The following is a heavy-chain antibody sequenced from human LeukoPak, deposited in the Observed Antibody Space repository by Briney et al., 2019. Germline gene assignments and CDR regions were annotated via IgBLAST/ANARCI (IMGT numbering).Heavy chain of an antibody. CDR3: ARHAGGVDIVATIFDY. V-gene: IGHV4-38-2*02. Sequence: SETLSLTCTVSGYSISSGYYWGWIRQPPGKGLEWIGSIYHSGSTYYNPSLKSRVTISVDTSKNQFSLKLRSVTAADTAVYYCARHAGGVDIVATIFDYWGQGTLVTVSS. D-gene: IGHD5-12*01. CDR2: IYHSGST. CDR1: GYSISSGYY. J-gene: IGHJ4*02.